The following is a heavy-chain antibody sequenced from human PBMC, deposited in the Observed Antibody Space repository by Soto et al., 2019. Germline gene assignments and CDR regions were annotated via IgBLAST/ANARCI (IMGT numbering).Heavy chain of an antibody. CDR3: AHRPFTFYYDTSGYLNWFDP. J-gene: IGHJ5*02. CDR2: IYWDDDK. Sequence: QITLKESGPPVLKPTQTLTLTCTLSGSSVTTTGVGVGWIRQPPGEALQWLALIYWDDDKRYNPSLRNRLTIAKDTSKNQVVLTMTDMDPVDTATYYCAHRPFTFYYDTSGYLNWFDPWGQGVLVTVSS. CDR1: GSSVTTTGVG. D-gene: IGHD3-22*01. V-gene: IGHV2-5*02.